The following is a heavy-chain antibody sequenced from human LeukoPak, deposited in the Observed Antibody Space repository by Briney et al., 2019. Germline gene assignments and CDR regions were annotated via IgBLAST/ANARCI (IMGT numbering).Heavy chain of an antibody. CDR1: GYTFTSYY. CDR2: INPSGGST. J-gene: IGHJ4*02. V-gene: IGHV1-46*01. D-gene: IGHD3-3*01. Sequence: GASVKVSCKASGYTFTSYYMHWVRQAPGQGLEWMGIINPSGGSTSYAQKFQGRVTMTRDTSTSTVYMELSSLRSEDTAVYYCARQGITIFGVVTDFDYWGQGTLVTVSS. CDR3: ARQGITIFGVVTDFDY.